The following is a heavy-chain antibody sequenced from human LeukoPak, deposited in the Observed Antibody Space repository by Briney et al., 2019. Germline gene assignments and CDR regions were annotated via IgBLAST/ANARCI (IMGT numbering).Heavy chain of an antibody. CDR2: VHRSGNT. CDR1: GGSISTYY. V-gene: IGHV4-4*07. D-gene: IGHD3-9*01. Sequence: PSQTLSLTCSVSGGSISTYYWSWIRQPAGKGLEWIGRVHRSGNTNYNPCLQSRVTMSVDTSKNQISLRLRFVTAADTAVYYCARDDFEYSVHYGMDVWGQGTAVTVSS. CDR3: ARDDFEYSVHYGMDV. J-gene: IGHJ6*02.